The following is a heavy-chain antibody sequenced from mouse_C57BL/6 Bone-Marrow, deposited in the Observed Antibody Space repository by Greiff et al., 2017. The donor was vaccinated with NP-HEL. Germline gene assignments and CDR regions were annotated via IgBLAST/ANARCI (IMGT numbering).Heavy chain of an antibody. CDR3: ARDAGLRRTLAY. CDR2: IDPSDSYT. Sequence: QVQLQQPGAELVRPGTSVTLSCKASGYTFTSYWMHWVKQRPGQGLEWIGVIDPSDSYTNYNQKFKGKATLTVDTSSSTAYMQLSSLTSEDSAVYYCARDAGLRRTLAYWGQGTLVTVSA. J-gene: IGHJ3*01. V-gene: IGHV1-59*01. D-gene: IGHD2-4*01. CDR1: GYTFTSYW.